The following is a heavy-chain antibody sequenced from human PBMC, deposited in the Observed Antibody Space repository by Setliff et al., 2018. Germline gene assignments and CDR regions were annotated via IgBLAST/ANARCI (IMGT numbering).Heavy chain of an antibody. V-gene: IGHV1-3*04. CDR2: MNIDNGKT. CDR1: GYSFTLYA. CDR3: ARGNPAEYFQY. J-gene: IGHJ1*01. Sequence: ASVKVSCKASGYSFTLYAMHWMRQAPGQRLEWMGWMNIDNGKTEYSQEFQDRVTFTRNTAAKTVYMELRSLTSDDTAVYYCARGNPAEYFQYWGQGTLVTVSS.